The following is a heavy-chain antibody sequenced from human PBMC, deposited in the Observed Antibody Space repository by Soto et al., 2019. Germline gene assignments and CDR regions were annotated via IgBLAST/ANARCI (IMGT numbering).Heavy chain of an antibody. CDR3: ARDYRLNIVALSLDI. D-gene: IGHD5-12*01. J-gene: IGHJ3*02. CDR1: GFTVSSNY. CDR2: IYSAGST. V-gene: IGHV3-66*01. Sequence: GGSLRLSCAASGFTVSSNYMSWVRQAPGKGLECVSLIYSAGSTYYANSVKGRFTISRDTSKNTLYLQMNSLRAEDTAVYYCARDYRLNIVALSLDIWGQGTMVTVSS.